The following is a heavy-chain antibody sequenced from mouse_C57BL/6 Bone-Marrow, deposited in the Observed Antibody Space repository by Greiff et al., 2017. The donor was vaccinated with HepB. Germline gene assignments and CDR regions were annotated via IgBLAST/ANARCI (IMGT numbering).Heavy chain of an antibody. V-gene: IGHV1-39*01. D-gene: IGHD1-1*01. CDR3: ASFHYYGSSYEFAY. J-gene: IGHJ3*01. CDR1: GYSFTDYN. CDR2: INPNYGTT. Sequence: VQLQQSGPELVKPGASVKISCKASGYSFTDYNMNWVKQSNGKSLEWIGVINPNYGTTSYNQKFKGKATLTVDQSSSTAYMQLNSLTSEDSAVYYCASFHYYGSSYEFAYWGQGTLVTVSA.